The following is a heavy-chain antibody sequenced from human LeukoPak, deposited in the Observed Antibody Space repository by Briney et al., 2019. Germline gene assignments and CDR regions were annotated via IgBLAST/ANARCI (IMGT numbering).Heavy chain of an antibody. V-gene: IGHV4-59*01. CDR3: ARVSGYDWESFYDY. CDR2: IYYSGST. J-gene: IGHJ4*02. CDR1: GGSISSYY. Sequence: SETLSLTCTVSGGSISSYYWSWIRQPPGKGLEWIGYIYYSGSTNYIPSLKSRVTISVDTSKNQFSLKLSSVTAADTAMYYCARVSGYDWESFYDYWGQGSLVTVSS. D-gene: IGHD5-12*01.